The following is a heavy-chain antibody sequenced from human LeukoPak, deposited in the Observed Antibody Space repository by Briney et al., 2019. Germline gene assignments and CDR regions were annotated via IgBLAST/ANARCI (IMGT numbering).Heavy chain of an antibody. D-gene: IGHD3-3*01. CDR3: ARGLAFGVAAAFDI. J-gene: IGHJ3*02. V-gene: IGHV4-39*07. CDR2: INHSGNT. Sequence: SETLSLTCTVSGDSISGSSYYWSWIRQPPGKGLEWIGEINHSGNTNYNPSLKSRVTISVDTSKNQFSLRLSSVTAADTAVYYCARGLAFGVAAAFDIWGQGTMVTVSS. CDR1: GDSISGSSYY.